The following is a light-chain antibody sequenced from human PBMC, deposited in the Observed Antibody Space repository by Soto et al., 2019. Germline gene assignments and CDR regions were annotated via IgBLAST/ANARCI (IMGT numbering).Light chain of an antibody. V-gene: IGKV3-20*01. Sequence: EIVLTQSPGTLSLSPGERATPSCRASQSVSSSYLAWYQQKPGQAPRLLIYGASSRATGIPDRFSGSGSGTDFTLTISRLEPEDFAVYYRQQYGSFGQGTKVEIK. CDR1: QSVSSSY. J-gene: IGKJ1*01. CDR3: QQYGS. CDR2: GAS.